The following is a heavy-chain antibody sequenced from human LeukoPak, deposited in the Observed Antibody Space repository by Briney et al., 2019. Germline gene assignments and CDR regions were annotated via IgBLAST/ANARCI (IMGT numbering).Heavy chain of an antibody. V-gene: IGHV4-34*01. CDR2: INHSGST. Sequence: SETLSLTCAVYGGSFSGYYWSWIRQPPGKGLERIGEINHSGSTNYNPSLKSRVTISVDTSKNQFSLKLSSVTAADTAVYYCARLGVDIVATIFSYYYYMDVWGKGTTVTISS. CDR3: ARLGVDIVATIFSYYYYMDV. J-gene: IGHJ6*03. CDR1: GGSFSGYY. D-gene: IGHD5-12*01.